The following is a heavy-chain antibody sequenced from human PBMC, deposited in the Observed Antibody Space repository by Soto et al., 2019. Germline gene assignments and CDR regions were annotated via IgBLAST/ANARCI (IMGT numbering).Heavy chain of an antibody. CDR1: GDSLSSSRYY. V-gene: IGHV4-39*01. D-gene: IGHD5-12*01. J-gene: IGHJ4*02. CDR2: IYYSGST. CDR3: VGIEGYDFDY. Sequence: QLRLQESGPGLVKPSETLSISCRVSGDSLSSSRYYWGWVRQPPGKGLEWIGSIYYSGSTHYKPSLKSRVTISADTSKKQFSLKLNSVTAADTAVYYCVGIEGYDFDYWGQGTLVTVSS.